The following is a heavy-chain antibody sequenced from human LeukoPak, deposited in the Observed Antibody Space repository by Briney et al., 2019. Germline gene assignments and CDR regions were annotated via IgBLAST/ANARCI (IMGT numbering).Heavy chain of an antibody. V-gene: IGHV1-69*05. Sequence: SVKVSCKASGGTFSSYAISWVRQAPGQGLEWMGRIIPIFGTANYAQKFQGRVTITTDESTSTAYMELSSLRYEDTAVYYCARDTGYCSSTSCYGAVRAFDIWGQGTMVTVSS. D-gene: IGHD2-2*01. CDR1: GGTFSSYA. J-gene: IGHJ3*02. CDR2: IIPIFGTA. CDR3: ARDTGYCSSTSCYGAVRAFDI.